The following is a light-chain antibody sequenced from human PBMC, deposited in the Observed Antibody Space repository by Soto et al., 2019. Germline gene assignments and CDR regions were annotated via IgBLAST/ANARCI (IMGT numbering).Light chain of an antibody. V-gene: IGKV1-27*01. J-gene: IGKJ5*01. CDR2: GSS. CDR3: KTSNRAPIT. Sequence: TQLTQSPSSLSASVGDRVTITCRASQGISIYLAWYQQTPGKVHKKLIYGSSKLQSGVKYRFSGGGSGTNFTLTIRSLQPEDVGTYYCKTSNRAPITFGPGQRLEIK. CDR1: QGISIY.